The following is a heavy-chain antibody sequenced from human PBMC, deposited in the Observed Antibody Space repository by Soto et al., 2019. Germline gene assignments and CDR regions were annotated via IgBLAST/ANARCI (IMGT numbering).Heavy chain of an antibody. J-gene: IGHJ4*02. CDR1: GSTFGSYA. CDR3: AKECYYGSGSPVDY. D-gene: IGHD3-10*01. V-gene: IGHV3-23*01. Sequence: EVQLLESGGGLFKPGGSLRLSGEALGSTFGSYALSWVRKPQGKGLEWVSAISGSGGSTYYADSVKGRFTISRDNSKNTLYLQMNSLRAEDTAVYYCAKECYYGSGSPVDYWGQGTLVTVSS. CDR2: ISGSGGST.